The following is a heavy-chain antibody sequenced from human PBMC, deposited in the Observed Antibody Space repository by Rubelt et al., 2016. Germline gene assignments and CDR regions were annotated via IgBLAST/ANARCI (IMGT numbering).Heavy chain of an antibody. V-gene: IGHV3-7*04. CDR3: ARSGGSSWSDY. Sequence: EVQLVESGGGLVQPGGSLRLSCAASGFTFSSYWMSWVRQAPGKGLEWVANIKQDGNEKYYVDSVKGRFTISRDNAKSSLYLQMNTLRAEDTAVYYCARSGGSSWSDYWGQGTLVTVSS. CDR2: IKQDGNEK. J-gene: IGHJ4*02. CDR1: GFTFSSYW. D-gene: IGHD6-13*01.